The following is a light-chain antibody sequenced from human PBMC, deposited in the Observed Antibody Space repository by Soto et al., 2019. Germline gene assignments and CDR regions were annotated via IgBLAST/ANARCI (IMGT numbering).Light chain of an antibody. CDR3: SSYAGSNYVI. J-gene: IGLJ2*01. CDR1: SSDVGGYNY. CDR2: EVN. V-gene: IGLV2-8*01. Sequence: QCALTQPPSASGSPGQSVTISWTGTSSDVGGYNYVSWYQQHPGKAPKLMIYEVNKRPSGVPDRFSGSKSDNTASLTVSGLQAEDEAYYYCSSYAGSNYVIFGGGTKLTVL.